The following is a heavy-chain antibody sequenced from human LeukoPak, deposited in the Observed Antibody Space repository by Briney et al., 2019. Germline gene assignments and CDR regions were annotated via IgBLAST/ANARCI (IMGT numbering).Heavy chain of an antibody. V-gene: IGHV4-38-2*02. Sequence: PSETLSLTCTVSGYSISSGYYWGWIRQPPGKGLEWIGSIYHSGSAYYNPSLKSRVTISVDASKNQFSLKLSSVTAADTAVYYCASLPVLRFLTHWGQGTLVTVSS. CDR2: IYHSGSA. J-gene: IGHJ4*02. CDR1: GYSISSGYY. D-gene: IGHD3-3*01. CDR3: ASLPVLRFLTH.